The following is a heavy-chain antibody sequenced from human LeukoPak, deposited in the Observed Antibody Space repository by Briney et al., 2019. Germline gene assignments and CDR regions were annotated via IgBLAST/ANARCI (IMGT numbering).Heavy chain of an antibody. V-gene: IGHV1-69*13. CDR2: IIPIFGTA. CDR1: GGTFSSYA. D-gene: IGHD3-3*01. Sequence: ASVKVSCKASGGTFSSYAISWVRQAPGQGLEWMGGIIPIFGTANYAQKFQGRDTITADESTSTAYMELSSLRSEDTAIYYCAKDRGDLWSYFDYWGQGTLVTVSS. CDR3: AKDRGDLWSYFDY. J-gene: IGHJ4*02.